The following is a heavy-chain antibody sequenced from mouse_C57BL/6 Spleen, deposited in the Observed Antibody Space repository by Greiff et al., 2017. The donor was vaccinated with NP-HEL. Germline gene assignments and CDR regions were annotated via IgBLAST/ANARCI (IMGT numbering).Heavy chain of an antibody. D-gene: IGHD2-4*01. V-gene: IGHV2-2*01. CDR2: IWRGGST. J-gene: IGHJ3*01. Sequence: QVQLKESGPGLVQPSQSLSITCTVSGFSLTSYGVHWVRQSPGKGLEWLGVIWRGGSTDYHAAFISRLSISKYNSKSQVFFKMNSLQADDTAINYCASCDYERPFAYWGQGTLVTVSA. CDR3: ASCDYERPFAY. CDR1: GFSLTSYG.